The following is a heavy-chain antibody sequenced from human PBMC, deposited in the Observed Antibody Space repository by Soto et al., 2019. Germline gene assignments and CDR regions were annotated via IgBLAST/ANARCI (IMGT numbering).Heavy chain of an antibody. V-gene: IGHV3-30-3*01. Sequence: PGGSLRLSCAASGFTFTSYEMHWVRQAPGKGLEWVAIISYDGSNKYYADSVKGRFTMSRDNSRNTLDLQMDSLRVGDTAVYYCARRSTLSYHDIDVWGQGTTVTVSS. D-gene: IGHD3-10*01. CDR3: ARRSTLSYHDIDV. CDR2: ISYDGSNK. J-gene: IGHJ6*02. CDR1: GFTFTSYE.